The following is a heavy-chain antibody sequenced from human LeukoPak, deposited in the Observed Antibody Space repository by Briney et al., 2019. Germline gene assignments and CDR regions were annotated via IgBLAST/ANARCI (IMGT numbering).Heavy chain of an antibody. CDR3: ARHHCSSNGSYALDYYYGMDV. Sequence: SETLSLTCTVSGGSISSYYWSWIRQPPGKGLEWIGYMYYIGSTNYNPSLKSRVTISVDTSKNQFSLTLNSVTAADTAVYYCARHHCSSNGSYALDYYYGMDVWGQGTTVTVSS. J-gene: IGHJ6*02. CDR2: MYYIGST. CDR1: GGSISSYY. V-gene: IGHV4-59*08. D-gene: IGHD2-2*01.